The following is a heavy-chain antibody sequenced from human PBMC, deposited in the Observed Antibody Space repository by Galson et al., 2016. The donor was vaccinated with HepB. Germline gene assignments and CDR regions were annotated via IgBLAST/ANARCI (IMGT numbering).Heavy chain of an antibody. V-gene: IGHV3-23*01. Sequence: SLRLSCAASGFTLRNYALSWVRRAPGKGLEWVAHIDGPTPNTHYADSVRGRFSIYRDNSRDTIYLQMDSLTAEDSATYYCTSWLSHHLDDWGQGTRVTVSS. D-gene: IGHD5-12*01. CDR2: IDGPTPNT. J-gene: IGHJ4*02. CDR3: TSWLSHHLDD. CDR1: GFTLRNYA.